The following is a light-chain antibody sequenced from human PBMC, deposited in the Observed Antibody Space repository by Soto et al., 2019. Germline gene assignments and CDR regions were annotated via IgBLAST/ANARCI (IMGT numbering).Light chain of an antibody. V-gene: IGKV3-20*01. CDR3: QQYGTSPPAYT. CDR2: GAS. J-gene: IGKJ2*01. CDR1: QSVSGTY. Sequence: EIVLTQSPGTLSVSPGERATLSCRASQSVSGTYLAWYQQNPGQAPRLLIYGASGRAAGLPDRFSGSAFGTDFTLIISRLEPEDFAVYYCQQYGTSPPAYTFGQGTKLEIK.